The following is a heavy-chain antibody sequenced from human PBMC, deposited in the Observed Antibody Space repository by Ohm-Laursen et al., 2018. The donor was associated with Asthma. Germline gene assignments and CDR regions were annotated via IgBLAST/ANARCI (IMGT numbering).Heavy chain of an antibody. CDR2: ISGSSSYT. V-gene: IGHV3-11*06. Sequence: GSLRLSCSAPGFTFSDYYMSWIRQAPGKGLEWVSYISGSSSYTNYADSVKGRFTISRDNAKNSLYLQMNSLRAEDTAAYYCARDISDYYYYGMDVWGQGTTVTVSS. J-gene: IGHJ6*02. D-gene: IGHD1-14*01. CDR3: ARDISDYYYYGMDV. CDR1: GFTFSDYY.